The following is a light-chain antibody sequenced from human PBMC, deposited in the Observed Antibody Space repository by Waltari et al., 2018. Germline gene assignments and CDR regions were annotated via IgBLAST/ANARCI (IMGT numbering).Light chain of an antibody. CDR2: EVN. Sequence: QSALTQSPSASGSPGQSVTISCTGTSSDVGGYNYVSWYQQHPGKAPKLMIYEVNKRPSGVPDRFSGSKSGNTASLTVSGLQAEDEADYYCSSYSGSNDYVFGTGTEVTVL. CDR3: SSYSGSNDYV. V-gene: IGLV2-8*01. CDR1: SSDVGGYNY. J-gene: IGLJ1*01.